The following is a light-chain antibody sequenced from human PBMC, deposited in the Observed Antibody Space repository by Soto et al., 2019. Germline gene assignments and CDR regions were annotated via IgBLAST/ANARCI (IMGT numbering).Light chain of an antibody. V-gene: IGKV1-5*03. CDR1: QSVSTA. CDR2: TIS. CDR3: QQYYRYPPT. Sequence: DIPMTQSPSTLSASVGDRVTITCRASQSVSTALAWWQQKPGKAPNLLIYTISILKSGVPSRFSAGGSGTEFTLTVSSLQPDDFATYYCQQYYRYPPTFGGGTKVEIK. J-gene: IGKJ4*01.